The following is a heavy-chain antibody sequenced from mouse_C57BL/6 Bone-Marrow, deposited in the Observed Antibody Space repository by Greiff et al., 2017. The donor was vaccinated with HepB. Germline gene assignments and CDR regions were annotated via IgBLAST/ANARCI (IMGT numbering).Heavy chain of an antibody. CDR2: IYPGNSDT. CDR1: GYTFTSYW. CDR3: TNCYDSSYDKYNEE. J-gene: IGHJ1*03. D-gene: IGHD1-1*01. V-gene: IGHV1-5*01. Sequence: DVQLQESGTVLARPGASVKMSCKTSGYTFTSYWMHWVKQRPGQGLEWIGAIYPGNSDTSYNQKFKGKAKLTAVTSASTAYMEHSSLTNEDSAVYYCTNCYDSSYDKYNEEWGTGTTVTVSS.